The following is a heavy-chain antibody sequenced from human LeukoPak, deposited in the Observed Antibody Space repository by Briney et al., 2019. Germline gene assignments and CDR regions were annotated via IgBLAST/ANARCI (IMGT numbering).Heavy chain of an antibody. J-gene: IGHJ4*02. CDR2: IYYSGST. D-gene: IGHD3-10*01. Sequence: SETLSLTCTVSGGSISSYYWSWIRQPPGKGLEWIGYIYYSGSTNYNPSLKSRVTISVDTSKNQFSLKLSSVTAADTAVYFCARDVRYGSGTLYYFDSWGQGTLVTVSS. CDR3: ARDVRYGSGTLYYFDS. V-gene: IGHV4-59*12. CDR1: GGSISSYY.